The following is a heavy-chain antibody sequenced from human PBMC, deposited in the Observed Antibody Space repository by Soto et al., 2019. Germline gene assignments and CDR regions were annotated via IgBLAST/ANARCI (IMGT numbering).Heavy chain of an antibody. D-gene: IGHD6-13*01. Sequence: ASVKVSCKASGGTFSSYAISWVRQAPGQGLEWMGGIIPIFGTANYAQKFQGRVTITADESTSTAYMELSSLRSEDTAVYYCATAGSSSYNVDYWGQGTLVTVSS. CDR3: ATAGSSSYNVDY. V-gene: IGHV1-69*13. CDR2: IIPIFGTA. J-gene: IGHJ4*02. CDR1: GGTFSSYA.